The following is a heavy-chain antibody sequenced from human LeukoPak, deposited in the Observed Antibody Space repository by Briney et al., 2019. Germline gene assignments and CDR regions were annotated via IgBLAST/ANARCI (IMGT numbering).Heavy chain of an antibody. D-gene: IGHD6-6*01. J-gene: IGHJ6*03. CDR3: ARANIAAPYYYYYMDV. CDR2: ISYDGSNK. CDR1: GFTFSSYG. Sequence: GGSLRLSCAASGFTFSSYGMNWVRQAPGKGLEWVAVISYDGSNKYYADSVKGRFTISRDNSKNTLYLQMNSLRAEDTAVYYCARANIAAPYYYYYMDVWGKGTTVTVSS. V-gene: IGHV3-30*03.